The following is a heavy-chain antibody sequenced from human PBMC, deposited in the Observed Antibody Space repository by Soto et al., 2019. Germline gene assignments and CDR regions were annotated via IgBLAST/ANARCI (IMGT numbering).Heavy chain of an antibody. CDR3: AREPPPPDY. V-gene: IGHV1-18*01. CDR2: ISAYNGNT. J-gene: IGHJ4*02. Sequence: QVQLVQSGAEVKKPGASVKVSCKASGYTFASYAISGMPQAPGQGLEWMGWISAYNGNTNYAQKRQGRVTMTTDTSTTTAYMELRSMRSDDTAVYYCAREPPPPDYWGQGTLVTVSS. CDR1: GYTFASYA.